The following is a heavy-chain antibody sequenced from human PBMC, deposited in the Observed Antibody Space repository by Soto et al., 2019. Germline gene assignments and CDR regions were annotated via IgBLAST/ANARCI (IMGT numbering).Heavy chain of an antibody. V-gene: IGHV4-30-4*01. CDR2: IYYSGST. J-gene: IGHJ3*02. CDR3: ARGRGVFCTNGVCYKAVDAFDI. D-gene: IGHD2-8*01. CDR1: GGSISSGDYY. Sequence: SETLSLTCTVSGGSISSGDYYWSWIRQPPGKGLEWIGYIYYSGSTYYNPSLKSRVTISVDTSKNQFSLKLSSVTAADTAVYYCARGRGVFCTNGVCYKAVDAFDIWGQGTMVTVS.